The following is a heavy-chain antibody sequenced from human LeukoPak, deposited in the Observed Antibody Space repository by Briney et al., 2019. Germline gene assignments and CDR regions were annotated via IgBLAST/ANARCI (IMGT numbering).Heavy chain of an antibody. CDR1: GFTFSSYS. CDR2: ISISSSYI. D-gene: IGHD3-22*01. CDR3: ARDLGPTYYYDSSGYYQGGAFDI. V-gene: IGHV3-21*01. Sequence: MAGGSLRFSCAASGFTFSSYSMNWVRQAPGKGLDWGSSISISSSYIYYADSVKGRFTISRDNAKNSLYLRMNSLRAEDTAVYYCARDLGPTYYYDSSGYYQGGAFDIWGQGTMVTVSS. J-gene: IGHJ3*02.